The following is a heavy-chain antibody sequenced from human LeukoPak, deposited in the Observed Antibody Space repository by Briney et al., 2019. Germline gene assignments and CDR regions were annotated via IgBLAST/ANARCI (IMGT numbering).Heavy chain of an antibody. CDR1: GFTFDDYG. CDR3: ARGRYCTNGVCYPYFDY. J-gene: IGHJ4*02. D-gene: IGHD2-8*01. CDR2: INWNGGST. Sequence: PGGSLRLPCAASGFTFDDYGMSWVRQAPGKGLEWVSGINWNGGSTGYADSVKGRFTISRDNAKNSLYLQMNSLRAEDTALYYCARGRYCTNGVCYPYFDYWGQGTLVTVSS. V-gene: IGHV3-20*04.